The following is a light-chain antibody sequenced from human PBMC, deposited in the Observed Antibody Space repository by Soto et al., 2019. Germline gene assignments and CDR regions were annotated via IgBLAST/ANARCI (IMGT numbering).Light chain of an antibody. CDR2: EGS. CDR3: CSYAGSSTYV. J-gene: IGLJ1*01. CDR1: SSDVGNYNL. V-gene: IGLV2-23*01. Sequence: QSVLTQPASVSGSPGQSITISCTGTSSDVGNYNLVSWYQQHPGKAPKLMIYEGSKRPSGLSNRFSGSKSGNTASLTISGLQAEDEADYFCCSYAGSSTYVFGTGTKVTVL.